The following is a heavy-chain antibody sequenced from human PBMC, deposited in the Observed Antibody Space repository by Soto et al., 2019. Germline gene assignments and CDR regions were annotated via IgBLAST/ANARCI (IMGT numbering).Heavy chain of an antibody. Sequence: QVQLVESGGGVVQPGRSLRLSCVVSGFTFTTYAMHWVRQAPGKGLEWVAVISNDGNDEYYADSVKGRFTVYRDTSRDTLNLQMSSLTSEDTAVYYCERGHSNGYCDYWGQGTLVTVSS. CDR2: ISNDGNDE. CDR3: ERGHSNGYCDY. V-gene: IGHV3-30-3*01. D-gene: IGHD5-18*01. CDR1: GFTFTTYA. J-gene: IGHJ4*02.